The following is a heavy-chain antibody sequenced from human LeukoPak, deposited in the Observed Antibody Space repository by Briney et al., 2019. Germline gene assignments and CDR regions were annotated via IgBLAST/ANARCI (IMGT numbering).Heavy chain of an antibody. CDR2: ISYDGSNK. CDR1: GFTFSSYA. D-gene: IGHD4-17*01. V-gene: IGHV3-30*04. J-gene: IGHJ4*02. CDR3: ASEGFGDYRVSVY. Sequence: GGSLRLSCAASGFTFSSYAMHWVRQAPGEGLEWVAVISYDGSNKYYADSVKGRFTISRDNSKNTLYLQMNSLRAEDTAVYYCASEGFGDYRVSVYWGQGTLVTVSS.